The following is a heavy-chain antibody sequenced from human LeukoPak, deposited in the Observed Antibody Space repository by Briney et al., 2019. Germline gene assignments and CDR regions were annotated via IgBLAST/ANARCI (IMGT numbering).Heavy chain of an antibody. CDR2: INPDSGAT. Sequence: ASVKVSCKTSGYTFSDYYVHWVRQAPGQGLERMGWINPDSGATNYAQKFQGRVTMTRDTSISTAYMELSRLKSDDTAVYYCARDFTGGYSDYWGQGTLVTVSS. CDR1: GYTFSDYY. V-gene: IGHV1-2*02. CDR3: ARDFTGGYSDY. D-gene: IGHD2-8*02. J-gene: IGHJ4*02.